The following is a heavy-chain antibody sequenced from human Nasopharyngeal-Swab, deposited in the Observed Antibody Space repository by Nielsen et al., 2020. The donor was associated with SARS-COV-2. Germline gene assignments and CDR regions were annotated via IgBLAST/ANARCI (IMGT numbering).Heavy chain of an antibody. CDR2: FFSTGEP. J-gene: IGHJ6*02. Sequence: RQPPGKALEWLAHFFSTGEPSYSSSLKRRLTVSEDTSKSQVVLTMTNMDPADTATYYCARKMYYFHAMDVWGQGTTVTASS. D-gene: IGHD5-24*01. V-gene: IGHV2-26*01. CDR3: ARKMYYFHAMDV.